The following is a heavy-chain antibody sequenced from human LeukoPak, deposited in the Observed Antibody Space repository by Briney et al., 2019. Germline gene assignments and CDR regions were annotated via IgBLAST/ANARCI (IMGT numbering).Heavy chain of an antibody. J-gene: IGHJ4*02. V-gene: IGHV4-34*01. CDR2: INHSGNT. CDR1: GGSFSGYY. CDR3: ARLSDY. Sequence: SETLSLTCAVYGGSFSGYYWNWIRQPPGKGLEWIGGINHSGNTNYNPSLKSRVTISVDTSKNQFSLKLSSVTAADTAVYYCARLSDYWGQGTLVTVSS.